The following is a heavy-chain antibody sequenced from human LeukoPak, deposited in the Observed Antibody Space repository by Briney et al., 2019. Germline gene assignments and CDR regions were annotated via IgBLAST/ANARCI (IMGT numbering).Heavy chain of an antibody. CDR1: GYTFTSYY. D-gene: IGHD3-10*01. J-gene: IGHJ4*02. CDR3: ARDRRVGFGELPTDY. CDR2: INPSGGST. V-gene: IGHV1-46*01. Sequence: ASVKVSCKASGYTFTSYYMHWVRQAPGQGLEWMGIINPSGGSTSYAQKFQGRVTMTRDTSASTAYMELSSLRSEDTALYYCARDRRVGFGELPTDYWGQGTLVTVSS.